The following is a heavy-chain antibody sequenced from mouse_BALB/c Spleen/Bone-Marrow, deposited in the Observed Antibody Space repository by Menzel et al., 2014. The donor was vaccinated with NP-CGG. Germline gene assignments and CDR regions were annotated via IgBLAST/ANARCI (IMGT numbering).Heavy chain of an antibody. J-gene: IGHJ4*01. V-gene: IGHV1-18*01. CDR1: GYSFTGYT. D-gene: IGHD2-3*01. CDR2: INPYNGGT. CDR3: ARGGYSHYYAMDY. Sequence: VQLQQPGPELAKPGASMKISCKASGYSFTGYTMNWVKQSHGKNLEWIGLINPYNGGTSYNQKFKGKATLTVDKSSSTAYMELLSLTSEDSAVYYCARGGYSHYYAMDYWGQGTSVTVSS.